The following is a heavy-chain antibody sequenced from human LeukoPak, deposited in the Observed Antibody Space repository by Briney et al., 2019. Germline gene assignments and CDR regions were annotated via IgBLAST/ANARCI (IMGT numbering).Heavy chain of an antibody. Sequence: GTSLRLSCAASGFPFSDYGMYWVRQAPGKGLEWLAVISHDGSNKYYADSMKGRITISRDNSMNTLYLQMNSLRAEDTAVYYCAKVRWGSDNALDSWGQGTLVTGSS. CDR2: ISHDGSNK. CDR3: AKVRWGSDNALDS. D-gene: IGHD3-16*01. J-gene: IGHJ4*02. V-gene: IGHV3-30*18. CDR1: GFPFSDYG.